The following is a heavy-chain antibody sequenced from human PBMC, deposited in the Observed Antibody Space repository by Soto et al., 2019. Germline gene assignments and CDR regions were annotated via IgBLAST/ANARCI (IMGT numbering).Heavy chain of an antibody. CDR2: IYHSGST. Sequence: LSETLSLTCAVSGGSISSGGYSWSWIRQPPGKGLEWIGYIYHSGSTYYNPSLKSRVTISVDRSKNQFSLKLSSVTAADTAVYYCAAGAGLPRYYWGQGTLVTVSS. V-gene: IGHV4-30-2*01. J-gene: IGHJ4*02. CDR3: AAGAGLPRYY. D-gene: IGHD5-12*01. CDR1: GGSISSGGYS.